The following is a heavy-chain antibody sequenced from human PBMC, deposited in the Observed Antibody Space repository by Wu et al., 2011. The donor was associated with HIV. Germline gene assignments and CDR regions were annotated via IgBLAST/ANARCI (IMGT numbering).Heavy chain of an antibody. CDR2: INPSGGRT. D-gene: IGHD3-22*01. V-gene: IGHV1-46*02. Sequence: QVQLVQSGAEVKKPGSSVNVSCKASEDTFNKYTLSWVRQAPGQGLEWMGIINPSGGRTTYAQKFQGRVTLTRDTSTSTVYMEMRSLRSEDTAVYYCARVSEPTYYMRVVASTGVDVWGQGTTGHRLL. J-gene: IGHJ6*02. CDR3: ARVSEPTYYMRVVASTGVDV. CDR1: EDTFNKYT.